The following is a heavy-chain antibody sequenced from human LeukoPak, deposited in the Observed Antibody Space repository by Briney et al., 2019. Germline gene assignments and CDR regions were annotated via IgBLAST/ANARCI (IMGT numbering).Heavy chain of an antibody. CDR2: ISFDGSTE. Sequence: PGRSLRLSCAASGFTFSSYAVHWVRQAPGKGLEWVAVISFDGSTEYYGDSVKGRFTISRDNSGNTLYLQMNSLRAEDTAVYYCKMGDGSPPLGQWGQGTLVTVSS. J-gene: IGHJ4*02. V-gene: IGHV3-30-3*01. D-gene: IGHD5-24*01. CDR1: GFTFSSYA. CDR3: KMGDGSPPLGQ.